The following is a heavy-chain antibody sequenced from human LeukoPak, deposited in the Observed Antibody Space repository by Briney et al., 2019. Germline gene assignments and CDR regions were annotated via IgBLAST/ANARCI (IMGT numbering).Heavy chain of an antibody. Sequence: SETLSLTCTVSGGSISSYYWSWIRQPPGKGLEWIGEINHSGSTNYNPSLKSRVTISVDTSKNQFSLKLSSVTAADTAVYYCARSDYDFWSGYYGGWFDPWGQGTLVTVSS. J-gene: IGHJ5*02. CDR3: ARSDYDFWSGYYGGWFDP. D-gene: IGHD3-3*01. V-gene: IGHV4-34*01. CDR2: INHSGST. CDR1: GGSISSYY.